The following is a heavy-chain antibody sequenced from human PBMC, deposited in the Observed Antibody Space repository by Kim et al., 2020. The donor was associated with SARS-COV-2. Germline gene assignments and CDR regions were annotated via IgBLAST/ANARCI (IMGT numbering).Heavy chain of an antibody. Sequence: VKSRITINPDTSKNQFSLQLNSVTPEDTAVYYCARERAAAGTWINFFDYWGQGTLVTVSS. V-gene: IGHV6-1*01. CDR3: ARERAAAGTWINFFDY. D-gene: IGHD6-13*01. J-gene: IGHJ4*02.